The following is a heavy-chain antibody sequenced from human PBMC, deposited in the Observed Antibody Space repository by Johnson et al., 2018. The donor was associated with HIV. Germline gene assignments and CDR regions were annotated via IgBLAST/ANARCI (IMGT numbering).Heavy chain of an antibody. Sequence: EVQLMESGGGSVQPGGSLRLSCAASGFTFSSSWMHWVCQAPEKGLEWVADIKCDGSEKYYVDSVKGRFTISRDNAKNSLYLQVNSLSDEDTAVYYCAREKPGTPRDAFDIWGQGTMVTVSS. V-gene: IGHV3-52*01. J-gene: IGHJ3*02. CDR2: IKCDGSEK. CDR3: AREKPGTPRDAFDI. CDR1: GFTFSSSW.